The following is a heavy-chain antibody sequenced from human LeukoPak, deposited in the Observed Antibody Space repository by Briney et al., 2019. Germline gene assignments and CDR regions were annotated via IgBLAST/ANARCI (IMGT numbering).Heavy chain of an antibody. CDR1: GYTFTGYY. CDR3: ARAISGSYYDY. Sequence: ASVKVSCKASGYTFTGYYMHWVRQAPGQGLEWMGWINPNSGGTNYAQKFQGRVTMTRDTSISTAYMELSRLGSDDAAVYYCARAISGSYYDYWGQGTLVAVSS. V-gene: IGHV1-2*02. J-gene: IGHJ4*02. CDR2: INPNSGGT. D-gene: IGHD1-26*01.